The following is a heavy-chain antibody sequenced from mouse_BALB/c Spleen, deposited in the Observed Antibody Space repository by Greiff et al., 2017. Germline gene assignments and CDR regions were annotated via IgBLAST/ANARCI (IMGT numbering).Heavy chain of an antibody. Sequence: EVQLVESGGGLVKPGGSLKLSCAASGFTFSSYAMSWVRQTPEKRLEWVASISSGGSTYYPDSVKGRFTISRDNARNILYLQMSSLRSEDTAMYYCARIYYGNYGFAYWGQGTLVTVSA. D-gene: IGHD2-1*01. V-gene: IGHV5-6-5*01. J-gene: IGHJ3*01. CDR2: ISSGGST. CDR3: ARIYYGNYGFAY. CDR1: GFTFSSYA.